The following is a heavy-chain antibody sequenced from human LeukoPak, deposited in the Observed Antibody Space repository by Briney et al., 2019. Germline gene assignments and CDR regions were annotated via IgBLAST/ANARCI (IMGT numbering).Heavy chain of an antibody. CDR3: ARDWYLDLSDYFDY. Sequence: ASVKVSCKASGYTFTSYGISRVRQAPGQGLEWMGWISAYNGNTNYAQKLQGRVTMTTDTSTSTAYMELRSLRSDDTAVYYCARDWYLDLSDYFDYWGQGTLVTVSS. V-gene: IGHV1-18*01. CDR2: ISAYNGNT. CDR1: GYTFTSYG. J-gene: IGHJ4*02. D-gene: IGHD6-13*01.